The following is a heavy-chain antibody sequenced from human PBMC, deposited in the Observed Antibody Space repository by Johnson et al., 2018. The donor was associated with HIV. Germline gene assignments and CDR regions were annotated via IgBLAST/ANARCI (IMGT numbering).Heavy chain of an antibody. Sequence: QVQLVESGGGVVRPGRSLRLSCAASGFTFSSYAMHWVRQAPGKGLEWVAVISYDGSNKYYADSVKGRFTIPSDNSKNTLYMQMNSQRAEDTAVYYCAKVGERYYDSSGYDTVDIWGQGTMVTVSS. V-gene: IGHV3-30-3*01. D-gene: IGHD3-22*01. CDR3: AKVGERYYDSSGYDTVDI. J-gene: IGHJ3*02. CDR2: ISYDGSNK. CDR1: GFTFSSYA.